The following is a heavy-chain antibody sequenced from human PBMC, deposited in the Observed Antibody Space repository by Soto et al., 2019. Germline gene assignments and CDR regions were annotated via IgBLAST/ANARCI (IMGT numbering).Heavy chain of an antibody. CDR3: ATDRICNDASGWDYYGMDV. Sequence: QVQLVESGGGVVQPGRSLRLSCAASGFTFRDFGMHWVRQAQGKGLEWVAVMSYDGSNELYVDSVKGRFAISRDNSQNMLFVQMASSTSADTAIYYWATDRICNDASGWDYYGMDVGGQGTPVTVSS. J-gene: IGHJ6*02. V-gene: IGHV3-30*03. D-gene: IGHD6-19*01. CDR1: GFTFRDFG. CDR2: MSYDGSNE.